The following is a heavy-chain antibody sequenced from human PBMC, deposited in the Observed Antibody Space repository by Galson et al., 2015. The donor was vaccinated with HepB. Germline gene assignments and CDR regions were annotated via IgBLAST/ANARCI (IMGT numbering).Heavy chain of an antibody. V-gene: IGHV3-66*01. CDR3: ARDGYSSSWYVRYFDL. CDR1: GFTVSSNY. Sequence: SLRLSCAASGFTVSSNYMSWVRQAPGKGLEWVSVIYSGGSTYYADSVKGRFTISRDNSKNTLYLQMNSLRAEDTAVYYCARDGYSSSWYVRYFDLWGRGPLVTVSS. J-gene: IGHJ2*01. D-gene: IGHD6-13*01. CDR2: IYSGGST.